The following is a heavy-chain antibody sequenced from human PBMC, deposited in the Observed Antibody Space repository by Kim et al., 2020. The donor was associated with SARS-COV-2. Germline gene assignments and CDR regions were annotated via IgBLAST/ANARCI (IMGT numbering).Heavy chain of an antibody. CDR2: IKEDGSKQ. CDR1: GFTISNYW. Sequence: GGSLRLSCVASGFTISNYWMNWVRQAPGEGPEWVASIKEDGSKQFYVDSVKGRFTISRDNAQNSLYLQMSSLRAEDTAVYYCAKGATMWGQGTLVIVSS. D-gene: IGHD3-10*01. CDR3: AKGATM. V-gene: IGHV3-7*01. J-gene: IGHJ4*02.